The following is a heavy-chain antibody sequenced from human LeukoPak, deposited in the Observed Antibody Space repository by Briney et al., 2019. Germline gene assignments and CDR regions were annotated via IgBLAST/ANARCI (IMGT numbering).Heavy chain of an antibody. CDR3: ARKYYYYDSSGKNFDY. CDR1: GDSFSKYA. J-gene: IGHJ4*02. CDR2: IIPIFHTA. V-gene: IGHV1-69*13. Sequence: SVKVSCKASGDSFSKYAINWVRQAPGQGLEWMGGIIPIFHTANYAQKFQGRVTITADESTSTAYMELSSLKSEDTAVYYCARKYYYYDSSGKNFDYWGQGTLVTVSS. D-gene: IGHD3-22*01.